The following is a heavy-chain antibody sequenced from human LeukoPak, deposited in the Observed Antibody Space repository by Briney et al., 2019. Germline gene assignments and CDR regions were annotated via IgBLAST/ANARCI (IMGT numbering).Heavy chain of an antibody. CDR3: ARDHCSGGSCYFDAFDI. D-gene: IGHD2-15*01. V-gene: IGHV4-34*01. CDR2: VNDSGGT. Sequence: SETLSLTCAVYIDSFTNYYWNWIRQTPGKGLEWIGEVNDSGGTNINPSLKSRVTISVDTSKNQFSLKLSSVTAADTAVYYCARDHCSGGSCYFDAFDIWGQGTMVTVSS. CDR1: IDSFTNYY. J-gene: IGHJ3*02.